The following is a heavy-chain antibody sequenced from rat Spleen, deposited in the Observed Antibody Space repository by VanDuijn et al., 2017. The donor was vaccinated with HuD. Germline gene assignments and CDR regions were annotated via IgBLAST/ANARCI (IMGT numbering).Heavy chain of an antibody. D-gene: IGHD1-12*03. Sequence: EVQVVESGGGLVQPGRSLKLSCAASGFTFSSFPMAWVRQAPKKGLEWVASISSGGGGIYYLDSVKGRFTISRDNAKSTLYLQMDSLRSEDTASYLCARHHYDGYYHGPVFGVMDAWGQGDSVTVSS. J-gene: IGHJ4*01. CDR1: GFTFSSFP. V-gene: IGHV5-25*01. CDR3: ARHHYDGYYHGPVFGVMDA. CDR2: ISSGGGGI.